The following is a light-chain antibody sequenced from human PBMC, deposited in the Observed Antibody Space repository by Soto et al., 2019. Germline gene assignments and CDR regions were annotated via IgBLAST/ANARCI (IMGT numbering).Light chain of an antibody. J-gene: IGKJ4*01. CDR2: AAS. V-gene: IGKV1-9*01. CDR1: QGISSY. Sequence: IQLTQSPSSLSASVGDRFTITCRASQGISSYLAWYQQKPGKAPKLLIYAASTLQSGVPSRFSGSGSGTDFTLTISSLQPEDFATYYCQQLNSYPLLTFGGGTKVDIK. CDR3: QQLNSYPLLT.